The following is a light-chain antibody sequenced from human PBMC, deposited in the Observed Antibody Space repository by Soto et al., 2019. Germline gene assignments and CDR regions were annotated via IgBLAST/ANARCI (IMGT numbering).Light chain of an antibody. CDR2: DVS. Sequence: QPVLTQPASVSGSPGQSITISCTGTSSDVGGYNYVSWYQQHPGKAPKLMIYDVSNRPSGVSNRFSGSKSGNTASLTISGLQAEDEADYYCSSYTSSRTYVVFGGGTKVTVL. CDR3: SSYTSSRTYVV. CDR1: SSDVGGYNY. V-gene: IGLV2-14*01. J-gene: IGLJ2*01.